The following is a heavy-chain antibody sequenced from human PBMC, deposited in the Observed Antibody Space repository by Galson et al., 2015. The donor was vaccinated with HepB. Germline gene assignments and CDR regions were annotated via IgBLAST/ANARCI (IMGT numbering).Heavy chain of an antibody. CDR3: AKDPEQQWLVGGGFSDY. V-gene: IGHV3-23*01. CDR2: ISGSGGST. Sequence: SLRLSCAASGFTFDDYAMSWVRQAPGKGLEWVSAISGSGGSTYYADSVKGRFTISRDNSKNTLYLQMNSLRAEDTAVYYCAKDPEQQWLVGGGFSDYWGQGTLVTVSS. CDR1: GFTFDDYA. D-gene: IGHD6-19*01. J-gene: IGHJ4*02.